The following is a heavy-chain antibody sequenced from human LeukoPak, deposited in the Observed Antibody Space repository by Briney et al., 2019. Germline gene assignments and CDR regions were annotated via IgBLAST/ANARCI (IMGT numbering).Heavy chain of an antibody. CDR3: ARKITMVRGPLIKGYFDL. Sequence: GGSLRLSCSGSGFTFMNYVMAWVRQAPGKGLEWVSSIRLGGGLTHSADPVKGRFIISRDMNTLFLQMNNLKPEDTAMYYCARKITMVRGPLIKGYFDLWGRGTLVSVSS. D-gene: IGHD3-10*01. J-gene: IGHJ2*01. CDR2: IRLGGGLT. CDR1: GFTFMNYV. V-gene: IGHV3-23*01.